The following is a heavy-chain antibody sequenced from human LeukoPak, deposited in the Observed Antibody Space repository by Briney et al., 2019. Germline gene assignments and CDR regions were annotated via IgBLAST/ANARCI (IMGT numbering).Heavy chain of an antibody. CDR1: GGSISSYY. CDR2: IYYSGNT. J-gene: IGHJ5*02. V-gene: IGHV4-59*01. CDR3: ASSGDPYSYYYDSSGYLP. D-gene: IGHD3-22*01. Sequence: SETLSLTCTVSGGSISSYYWSWIRQPPGKGLEWIGYIYYSGNTDCNPSLKSRVTISVDPSKNQFSLKLSSVTAADTAVYYCASSGDPYSYYYDSSGYLPWGQGTLVTVSS.